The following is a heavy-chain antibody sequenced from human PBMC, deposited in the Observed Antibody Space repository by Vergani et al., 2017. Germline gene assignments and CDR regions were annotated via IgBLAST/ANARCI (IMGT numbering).Heavy chain of an antibody. J-gene: IGHJ4*02. V-gene: IGHV1-69*01. CDR1: GVTFSSYA. CDR2: IIPIFGTA. Sequence: QVQLVQSGAEVKKPGSSVKVSCKASGVTFSSYAISWVRQAPGQGLEWMGGIIPIFGTANYAQKFQGRVTITADESTSTAYMELSSLRSEDTAVYYCARVAYCGGDCYSHFDYWGQGTLVTVSS. D-gene: IGHD2-21*02. CDR3: ARVAYCGGDCYSHFDY.